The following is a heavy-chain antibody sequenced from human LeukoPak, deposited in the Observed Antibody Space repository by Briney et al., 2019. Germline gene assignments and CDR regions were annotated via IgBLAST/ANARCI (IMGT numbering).Heavy chain of an antibody. D-gene: IGHD6-19*01. J-gene: IGHJ4*02. Sequence: GESLKISCKASGYNLINYWIGWVRRMPGKGLEWMGIIYPGDSDTRYSPSLQGQVTMSADKSISTAYLQWNSLKASDTAMYFCARRGSGWYEFDYWGQGTLVTVSS. CDR3: ARRGSGWYEFDY. CDR2: IYPGDSDT. CDR1: GYNLINYW. V-gene: IGHV5-51*01.